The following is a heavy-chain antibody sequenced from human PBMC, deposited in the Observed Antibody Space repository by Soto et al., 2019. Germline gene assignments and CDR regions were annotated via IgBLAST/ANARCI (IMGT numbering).Heavy chain of an antibody. CDR1: GGTFSSYT. D-gene: IGHD2-2*01. J-gene: IGHJ3*02. CDR3: ARAYCSSTSCYHAFDI. V-gene: IGHV1-69*02. CDR2: IIPILGIA. Sequence: ASVKVSCKASGGTFSSYTISWVRQAPGQGLEWMGRIIPILGIANYAQKFQGRVTITADKSTSTAYMELSSLRSEDTAVYYCARAYCSSTSCYHAFDIWSQGTMVTVSS.